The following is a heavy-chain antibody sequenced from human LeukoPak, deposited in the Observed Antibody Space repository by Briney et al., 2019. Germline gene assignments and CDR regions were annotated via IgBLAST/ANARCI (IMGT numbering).Heavy chain of an antibody. CDR3: ARGPEAGSDY. Sequence: ASVKVSCKASGYTFTGYYMHWVRQAPGRGLEWMGWINPNSGGTNYAQKLQGRVTMTTDTSTSTAYMELRSLRSDDTAVYYCARGPEAGSDYWGQGTLVTVSS. V-gene: IGHV1-2*02. D-gene: IGHD6-19*01. CDR1: GYTFTGYY. J-gene: IGHJ4*02. CDR2: INPNSGGT.